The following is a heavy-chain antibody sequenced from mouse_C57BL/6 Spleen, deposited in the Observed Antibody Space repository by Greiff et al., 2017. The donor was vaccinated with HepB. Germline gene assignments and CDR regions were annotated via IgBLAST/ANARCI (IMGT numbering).Heavy chain of an antibody. CDR3: ARDYDYDEAWFAY. V-gene: IGHV7-3*01. CDR1: GFTFPDYY. D-gene: IGHD2-4*01. J-gene: IGHJ3*01. Sequence: EVKLVESGGGLVQPGGSLSLSCAASGFTFPDYYMSWVRQPPGKALEWLGFIRNKANGYTTEYSASVKGRFTISRDNSQSILYLQMNALRAEDSATYYCARDYDYDEAWFAYWGQGTLVTVSA. CDR2: IRNKANGYTT.